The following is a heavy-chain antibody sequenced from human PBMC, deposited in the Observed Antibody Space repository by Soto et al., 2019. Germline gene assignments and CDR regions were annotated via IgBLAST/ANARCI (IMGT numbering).Heavy chain of an antibody. CDR2: INAGNGNT. Sequence: QVQLVQSGAEVKKPGASVKVSCKASGYTFTSYAMHWVRQAPGQRLEWMGWINAGNGNTKYSQKFQGRVTITRDTSAITAYKELSSLRSEDTAVYYCARDQGVSTFDYWRQGTLVTVSS. CDR3: ARDQGVSTFDY. CDR1: GYTFTSYA. J-gene: IGHJ4*02. D-gene: IGHD3-10*01. V-gene: IGHV1-3*01.